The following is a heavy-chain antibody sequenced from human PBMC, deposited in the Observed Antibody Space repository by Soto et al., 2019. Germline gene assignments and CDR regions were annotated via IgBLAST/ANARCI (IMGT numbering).Heavy chain of an antibody. Sequence: SETLSLTCTVSGGSISSYYWSWIRQPPGKGLEWIGYIYYSGSTNYNPSLKSRVTISVDTSKNQFSLKLSSVTAADTAVYYCARGGYGDPEYFQHWGQGTLVTVSS. CDR3: ARGGYGDPEYFQH. CDR2: IYYSGST. J-gene: IGHJ1*01. D-gene: IGHD4-17*01. V-gene: IGHV4-59*01. CDR1: GGSISSYY.